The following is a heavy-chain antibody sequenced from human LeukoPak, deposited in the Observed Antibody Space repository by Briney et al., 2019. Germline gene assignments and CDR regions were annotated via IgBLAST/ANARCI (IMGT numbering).Heavy chain of an antibody. CDR3: ARELQYYYDSSGYYLNNWFDP. V-gene: IGHV7-4-1*02. D-gene: IGHD3-22*01. J-gene: IGHJ5*02. CDR1: GYTFTSYA. CDR2: INTNTGNP. Sequence: ASVKVSCTASGYTFTSYAMNWVRQAPGQGLEWMGWINTNTGNPTYAQGFTGRFVFSLDTSVSTAYLQISSLKAEDTAVYYCARELQYYYDSSGYYLNNWFDPWGQGTLVTVSS.